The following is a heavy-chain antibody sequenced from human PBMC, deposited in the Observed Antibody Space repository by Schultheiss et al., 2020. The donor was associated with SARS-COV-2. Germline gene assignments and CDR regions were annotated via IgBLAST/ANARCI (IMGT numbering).Heavy chain of an antibody. CDR2: INAGNGNT. D-gene: IGHD2-21*01. J-gene: IGHJ2*01. CDR3: AKAGHVVVIARVNWYFDL. Sequence: ASVKVSCKASGYTFTSYAMHWVRQAPGQRLEWMGWINAGNGNTKYSQKFQGRVTITRDTSASTAYMELSSLRSEDTAVYYCAKAGHVVVIARVNWYFDLWGRGTLVTVSS. V-gene: IGHV1-3*01. CDR1: GYTFTSYA.